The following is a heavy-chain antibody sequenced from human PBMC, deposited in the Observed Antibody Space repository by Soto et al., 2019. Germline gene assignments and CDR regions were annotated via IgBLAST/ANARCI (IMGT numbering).Heavy chain of an antibody. Sequence: ASVKXSCXXXGXTFTSYAMHWVRQAPGQRLEWMGWINAGNGNTKYSQKFQGRVTITRDTSASTAYMELSSLRSEDTAVYYCARYEQDSFDPWGPGTLVTLSS. J-gene: IGHJ5*02. CDR3: ARYEQDSFDP. CDR1: GXTFTSYA. V-gene: IGHV1-3*01. CDR2: INAGNGNT. D-gene: IGHD3-3*01.